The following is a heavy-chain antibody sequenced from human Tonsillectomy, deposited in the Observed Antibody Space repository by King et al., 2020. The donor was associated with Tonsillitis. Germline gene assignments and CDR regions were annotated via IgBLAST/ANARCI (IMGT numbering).Heavy chain of an antibody. CDR3: ASYAYTFWTSIG. D-gene: IGHD3/OR15-3a*01. CDR2: ISYSGST. V-gene: IGHV4-31*03. J-gene: IGHJ4*02. CDR1: GSSNSNGDYY. Sequence: VQLQESGPGLVKPSQTLSLTCTVSGSSNSNGDYYWSWIRQHPGKGLEWVGYISYSGSTYYDPSLQSRVAMSGDTSKNQFFLKLGSVAAADSAVYYCASYAYTFWTSIGWGQGTLVTVSS.